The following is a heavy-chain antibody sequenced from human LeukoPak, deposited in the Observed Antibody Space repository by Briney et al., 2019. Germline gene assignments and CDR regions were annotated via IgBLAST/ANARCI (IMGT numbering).Heavy chain of an antibody. CDR1: GYTFTDYY. CDR3: ATVDSGSYYGGGY. D-gene: IGHD1-26*01. V-gene: IGHV1-69-2*01. J-gene: IGHJ4*02. CDR2: VDPEDGET. Sequence: ASVKISCKVSGYTFTDYYMHWVQQAPGKGLEWMGLVDPEDGETIYAEKFQGRVTITADTSTDTAYMELSSPRSEDTAVYYCATVDSGSYYGGGYWGQGTLVTVSS.